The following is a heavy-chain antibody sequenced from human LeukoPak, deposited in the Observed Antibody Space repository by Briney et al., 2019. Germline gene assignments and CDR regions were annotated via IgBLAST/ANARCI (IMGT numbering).Heavy chain of an antibody. J-gene: IGHJ1*01. D-gene: IGHD1-26*01. Sequence: GGSLRLSCVASGFTFSSYAMGWVRQAPGKGLEWVSAISGSGVTTHYAGSVKGRFSISRDNSKNTLYLQMDSLRAEDTALYYCAKRVVVGATSPYSDFQDWGQGTLVTVSS. CDR1: GFTFSSYA. CDR3: AKRVVVGATSPYSDFQD. V-gene: IGHV3-23*01. CDR2: ISGSGVTT.